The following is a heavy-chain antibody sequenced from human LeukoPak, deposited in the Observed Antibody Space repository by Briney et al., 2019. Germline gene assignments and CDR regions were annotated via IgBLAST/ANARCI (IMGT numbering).Heavy chain of an antibody. J-gene: IGHJ4*02. CDR1: GFTFSSYA. CDR2: ISYDGTNK. Sequence: GGSLRLSCAASGFTFSSYAMHWVRQAPGKGLEWVAVISYDGTNKYYADSVKGRFTISRDNSKNTLYLQMNSLRAEDTALYYCVRDSGFSGTQRGEYWGQGTLVTVSS. V-gene: IGHV3-30*04. CDR3: VRDSGFSGTQRGEY. D-gene: IGHD3/OR15-3a*01.